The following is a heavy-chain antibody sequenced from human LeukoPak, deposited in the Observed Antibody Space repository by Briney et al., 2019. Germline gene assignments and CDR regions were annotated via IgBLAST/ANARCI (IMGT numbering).Heavy chain of an antibody. Sequence: ASVKVSCKASGYTFTSYDINWVRQATGQGLEWMGWINPNSGGTNYAQKFQGRVTMTRDTSISTAYMELSRLRSDDTAVYYCAASVAGNNWFDPWGQGTLVTVSS. CDR1: GYTFTSYD. CDR3: AASVAGNNWFDP. CDR2: INPNSGGT. D-gene: IGHD6-19*01. V-gene: IGHV1-2*02. J-gene: IGHJ5*02.